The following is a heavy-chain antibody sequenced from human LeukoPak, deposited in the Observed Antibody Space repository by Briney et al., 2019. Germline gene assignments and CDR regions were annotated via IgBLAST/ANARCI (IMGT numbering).Heavy chain of an antibody. J-gene: IGHJ6*02. CDR2: FTGSGGST. Sequence: PGGSLRLSCTAWGFTFRHYEMNWVRQAPGKAREWVSDFTGSGGSTHYADSVKGRFTISRDNSKNTPYLQMNSLRPDDTAVYYCARGHRGVVVTIYQYCGMDVWGQGTTVTVSS. CDR3: ARGHRGVVVTIYQYCGMDV. D-gene: IGHD2-21*02. CDR1: GFTFRHYE. V-gene: IGHV3-23*01.